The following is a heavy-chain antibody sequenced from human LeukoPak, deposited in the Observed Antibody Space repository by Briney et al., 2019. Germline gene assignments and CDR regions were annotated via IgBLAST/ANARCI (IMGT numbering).Heavy chain of an antibody. CDR3: ATGYGSGRGAFDI. CDR2: IYPGDSDT. D-gene: IGHD6-19*01. Sequence: GESLKISCVGSGYRFTSYWIGWVRQMPGKGLEYMGIIYPGDSDTRYSPSFQGQVTISADKSISTAYLQWSRLQASDTAMYYCATGYGSGRGAFDIWGQGTMVTVSS. J-gene: IGHJ3*02. CDR1: GYRFTSYW. V-gene: IGHV5-51*01.